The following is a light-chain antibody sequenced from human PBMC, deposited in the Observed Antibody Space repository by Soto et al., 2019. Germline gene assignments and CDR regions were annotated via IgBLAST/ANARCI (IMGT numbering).Light chain of an antibody. CDR1: SSNIGRNP. CDR2: SDI. J-gene: IGLJ1*01. Sequence: QSVLTQPPSASGTPGQRVTISCSGSSSNIGRNPVNWYQQLPGTAPKLFIYSDIQRPSGVPDRASGSKSGTSASLAISGLQSEDEADYYCAAWDDGLSGYVFGTGTKLTVL. CDR3: AAWDDGLSGYV. V-gene: IGLV1-44*01.